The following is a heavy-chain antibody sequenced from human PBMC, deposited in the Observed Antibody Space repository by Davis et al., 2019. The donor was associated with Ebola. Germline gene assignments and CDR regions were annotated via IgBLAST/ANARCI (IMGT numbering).Heavy chain of an antibody. CDR1: GFTFNTYA. J-gene: IGHJ4*02. D-gene: IGHD2-15*01. V-gene: IGHV3-23*01. Sequence: GESLKISCAASGFTFNTYALTWVRQAPGKGLEWVSGISDSGGSTYYADSVKGRFTISRDNAKSSLYLQMNSLRDEDTALYYCARGRGGLYYFDYWGQGTLVTVSS. CDR2: ISDSGGST. CDR3: ARGRGGLYYFDY.